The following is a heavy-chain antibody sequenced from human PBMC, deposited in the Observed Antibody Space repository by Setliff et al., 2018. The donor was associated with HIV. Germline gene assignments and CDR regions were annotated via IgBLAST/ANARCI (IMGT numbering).Heavy chain of an antibody. CDR1: EFTFRSYA. Sequence: GGSLRLSCAASEFTFRSYAMHWVRQAPGKGLEWVALISSDGSNKYYADSVKGRFTISRDNSKKMLYLQMNSLRAEDTAVYYCAKSFEASDVFDIWGQGTVVTVSS. J-gene: IGHJ3*02. CDR2: ISSDGSNK. CDR3: AKSFEASDVFDI. D-gene: IGHD3-9*01. V-gene: IGHV3-30*04.